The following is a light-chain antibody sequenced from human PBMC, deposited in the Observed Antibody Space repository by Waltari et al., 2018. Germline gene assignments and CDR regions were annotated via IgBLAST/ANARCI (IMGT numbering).Light chain of an antibody. CDR1: VLAEKY. J-gene: IGLJ3*02. V-gene: IGLV3-27*01. CDR2: KDT. CDR3: HAAAGNIWF. Sequence: SYELTQPFSVSVSPGQTATITCSGDVLAEKYVRWFQQKPGQAPILILYKDTDRASGIPERFSGSSSGSSVTWTITGALPEDEADYYCHAAAGNIWFFGGGTKLTVL.